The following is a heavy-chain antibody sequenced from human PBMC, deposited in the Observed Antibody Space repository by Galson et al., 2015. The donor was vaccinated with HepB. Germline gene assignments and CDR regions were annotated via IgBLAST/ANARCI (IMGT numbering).Heavy chain of an antibody. CDR1: GYIFTGYY. Sequence: SVKVSCKASGYIFTGYYMHWVRQAPGQGLEWMGWINPNSGDTNYAQKFQDRVTMTRDTSIRTAYMELSRLTSDDTAVYYCARDKVTTPYYYYYGMDVWGQGTTVTVSS. D-gene: IGHD4-11*01. CDR2: INPNSGDT. CDR3: ARDKVTTPYYYYYGMDV. J-gene: IGHJ6*02. V-gene: IGHV1-2*02.